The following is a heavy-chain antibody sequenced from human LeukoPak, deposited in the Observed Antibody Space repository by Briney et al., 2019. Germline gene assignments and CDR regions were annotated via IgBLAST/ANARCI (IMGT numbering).Heavy chain of an antibody. J-gene: IGHJ4*02. CDR1: GFSVSGHA. CDR2: IGGSVGGT. V-gene: IGHV3-23*01. Sequence: GGSLRLSCAASGFSVSGHAMSWVRQSPGKGLEWVSAIGGSVGGTHYADSVRGQFTISRDNSNNILYLQMNSLRAEDTAVYYCAKVNWDDGGDQWGQGTVVTVSS. D-gene: IGHD1-1*01. CDR3: AKVNWDDGGDQ.